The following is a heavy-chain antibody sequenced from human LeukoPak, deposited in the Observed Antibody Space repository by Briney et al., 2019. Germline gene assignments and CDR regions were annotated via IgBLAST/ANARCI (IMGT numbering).Heavy chain of an antibody. D-gene: IGHD3-22*01. J-gene: IGHJ4*02. CDR1: GFSLRTYW. Sequence: PGGSLRLSCAASGFSLRTYWMHWVRQVPGKGLEWLSRINSDGSSTTYADSVKGRFTISRDNAKNPLYLQLNSLRAEDTAVYYCARSTRDSRGYYNTLDYWGQGTLVTVSS. CDR3: ARSTRDSRGYYNTLDY. CDR2: INSDGSST. V-gene: IGHV3-74*01.